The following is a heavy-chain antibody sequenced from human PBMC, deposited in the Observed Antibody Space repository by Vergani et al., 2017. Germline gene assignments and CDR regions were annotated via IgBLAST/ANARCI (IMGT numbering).Heavy chain of an antibody. CDR1: GYTFSSYG. CDR3: VRDKGDFNAFDI. D-gene: IGHD3-16*01. CDR2: ISAYNGKT. Sequence: QVLLVQSGAEVKKPGASVKVSCKTSGYTFSSYGISWVRQAPGQGLEWMGWISAYNGKTDYAQKVQGRVTMTTDTSTSTAYMELRSLGSDDTAVYYCVRDKGDFNAFDIWGQGTMVTVSS. V-gene: IGHV1-18*01. J-gene: IGHJ3*02.